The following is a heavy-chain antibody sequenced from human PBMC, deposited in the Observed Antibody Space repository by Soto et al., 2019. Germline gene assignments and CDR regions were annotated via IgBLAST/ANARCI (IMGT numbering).Heavy chain of an antibody. Sequence: GASVKVSCKASGYTFTSYGISWVRQAPGQGLEWMGWISAYNGNTNYAQKLQGRVTMTTDTSTSTAYMELRSLRSDDTAMYYCARDGTGGYSYGFPLHDAFDIWGQGTMVTVSS. J-gene: IGHJ3*02. CDR1: GYTFTSYG. CDR2: ISAYNGNT. D-gene: IGHD5-18*01. V-gene: IGHV1-18*04. CDR3: ARDGTGGYSYGFPLHDAFDI.